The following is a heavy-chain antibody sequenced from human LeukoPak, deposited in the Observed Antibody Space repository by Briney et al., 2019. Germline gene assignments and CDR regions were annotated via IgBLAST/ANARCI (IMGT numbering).Heavy chain of an antibody. CDR2: ISYDGSNK. J-gene: IGHJ6*02. V-gene: IGHV3-30*18. CDR3: AKEGYYYDSSGYNYYYGMDV. D-gene: IGHD3-22*01. CDR1: GFTFSSYG. Sequence: GRSLRLSCAASGFTFSSYGMHWVRQAQGKGLEGVAVISYDGSNKYYADSVKGRFTISRDNSKNTLYLQMNSLRAEDTAVYYCAKEGYYYDSSGYNYYYGMDVWGQGTTVTVSS.